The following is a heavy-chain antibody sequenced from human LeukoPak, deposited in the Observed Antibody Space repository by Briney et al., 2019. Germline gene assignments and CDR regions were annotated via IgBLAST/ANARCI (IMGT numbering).Heavy chain of an antibody. CDR1: GFTFSSYG. CDR3: ARGSVGVRR. CDR2: IWYDGSNK. Sequence: GGSLRLSCAASGFTFSSYGMHWVRQAPGKGLEWVAVIWYDGSNKYYADSVKGRFTISRDNSKNTLYLQMNSLRAGDTAVYYCARGSVGVRRWGQGTLVTVSS. J-gene: IGHJ4*02. V-gene: IGHV3-33*01. D-gene: IGHD3-16*01.